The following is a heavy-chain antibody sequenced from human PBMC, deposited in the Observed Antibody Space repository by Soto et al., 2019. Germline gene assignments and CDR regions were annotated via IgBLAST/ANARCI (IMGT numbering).Heavy chain of an antibody. J-gene: IGHJ4*02. D-gene: IGHD3-9*01. CDR3: ARNAGYYDISYFDY. CDR1: GYTFTSYG. V-gene: IGHV1-2*02. Sequence: ASVKVSCKTSGYTFTSYGISWVRQAPGQGLEWMGWINPNSGGTNYAQKFQGRVTMTRDTSISTAYMELSRLRSDDTAVYYCARNAGYYDISYFDYWGQGTLVTVS. CDR2: INPNSGGT.